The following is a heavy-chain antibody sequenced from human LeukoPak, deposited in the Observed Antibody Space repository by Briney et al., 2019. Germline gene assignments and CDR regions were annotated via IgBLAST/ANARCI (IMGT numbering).Heavy chain of an antibody. J-gene: IGHJ4*02. CDR3: ARDYYDSSGYPDFFDY. CDR2: IYYSGST. D-gene: IGHD3-22*01. CDR1: GGSISSGGYY. Sequence: KPSETLSLTCTVSGGSISSGGYYWSWIRQHPGKGLEWIGYIYYSGSTYYNPSLKSRVTISVDTSKNQFSLKLSSVTAADTAVYYCARDYYDSSGYPDFFDYWGQGTLVTVSS. V-gene: IGHV4-31*03.